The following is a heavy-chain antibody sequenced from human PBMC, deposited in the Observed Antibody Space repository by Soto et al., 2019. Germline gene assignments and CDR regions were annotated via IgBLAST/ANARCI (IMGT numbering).Heavy chain of an antibody. Sequence: APVKVSCKASGYTFTGYYMHWVRQAPGQGLEWLGRVIPILGMANYAQKFQGRVTITADKSTSTVYMEMSSLRSEDTAVYYCARGGAVVVPGAVDRHNWFDPWGQGTLVTVSS. V-gene: IGHV1-69*04. J-gene: IGHJ5*02. D-gene: IGHD2-2*01. CDR3: ARGGAVVVPGAVDRHNWFDP. CDR1: GYTFTGYY. CDR2: VIPILGMA.